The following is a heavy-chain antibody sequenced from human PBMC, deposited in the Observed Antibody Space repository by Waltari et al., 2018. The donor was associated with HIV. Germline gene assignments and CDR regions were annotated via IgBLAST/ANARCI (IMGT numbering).Heavy chain of an antibody. CDR1: GGSISSSSYY. CDR2: IYYSGST. V-gene: IGHV4-39*01. D-gene: IGHD6-6*01. CDR3: ARLSIAARLVFPRDFDY. Sequence: QLQLQESGPGLVKPSETLSLTCTVSGGSISSSSYYWGWIRQPPGKGLEWIGSIYYSGSTYYNPSLKSRVTISVDTSKNQFSLKLSSVTAADTAVYYCARLSIAARLVFPRDFDYWGQGTLVTVSS. J-gene: IGHJ4*02.